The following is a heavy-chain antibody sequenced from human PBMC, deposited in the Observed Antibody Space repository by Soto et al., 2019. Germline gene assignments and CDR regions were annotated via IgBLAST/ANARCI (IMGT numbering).Heavy chain of an antibody. Sequence: PSETLSLTCTVSGGSISSYYWSWIRQPPGKGLEWIGYIYYSGSTNYNPSLKSRVTISVDTSKNQFSLKLSSVTAADTAVYYCARGVNYYAPQDDWGQGTLVTASS. CDR3: ARGVNYYAPQDD. CDR1: GGSISSYY. CDR2: IYYSGST. J-gene: IGHJ4*02. D-gene: IGHD3-10*01. V-gene: IGHV4-59*01.